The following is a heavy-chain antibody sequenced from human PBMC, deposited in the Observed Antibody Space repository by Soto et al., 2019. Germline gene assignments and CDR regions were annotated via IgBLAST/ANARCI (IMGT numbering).Heavy chain of an antibody. CDR3: VKPHPYYYDSSGSFDY. Sequence: GGSLRLSCSASGFTFSSYAMHWVRQAPGKGLEYVSAISSNGGSTYYADSVKGRFTISRDNSKNTLYLQMSSLRAEDTAVYYCVKPHPYYYDSSGSFDYWGQGTLVTVSS. V-gene: IGHV3-64D*06. D-gene: IGHD3-22*01. CDR2: ISSNGGST. J-gene: IGHJ4*02. CDR1: GFTFSSYA.